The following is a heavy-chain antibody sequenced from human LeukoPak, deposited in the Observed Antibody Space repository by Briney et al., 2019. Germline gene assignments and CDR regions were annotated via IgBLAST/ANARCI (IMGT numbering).Heavy chain of an antibody. CDR2: INHSGST. CDR1: GGSISSGSDY. J-gene: IGHJ6*03. Sequence: TSETLSLTCTVSGGSISSGSDYWSWIRQPPGKGLEWIGEINHSGSTNYNPSLKSRVTISVDTSKNQFSLKLSSVTAADTAVYYCARGGALSAYYYYMDVWGKGTTVTVSS. CDR3: ARGGALSAYYYYMDV. V-gene: IGHV4-39*07. D-gene: IGHD3-16*02.